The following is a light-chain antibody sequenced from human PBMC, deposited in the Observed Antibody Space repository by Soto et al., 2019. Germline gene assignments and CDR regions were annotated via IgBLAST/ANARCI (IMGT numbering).Light chain of an antibody. Sequence: EIVLTQSPDTLTLSPGEGATLSCRASHDVSVSLVWYRQRPGQSPRLLIHDASNRATGISARFSDSGSGTDFTLTIGSLEPEESALYYCQQRASWPYTSGQGTKMEIK. V-gene: IGKV3-11*01. CDR2: DAS. J-gene: IGKJ2*01. CDR1: HDVSVS. CDR3: QQRASWPYT.